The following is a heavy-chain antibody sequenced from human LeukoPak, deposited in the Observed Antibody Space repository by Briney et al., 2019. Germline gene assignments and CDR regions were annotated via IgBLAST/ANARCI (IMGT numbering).Heavy chain of an antibody. V-gene: IGHV1-8*01. Sequence: LVASVKVSCKASGYTFTSYDINWVRQATGQGLGWMGWMNPNSGNTGYAQKFQGRVTMTRNTSISTAYMELSSLRSEDTAVYYCARVRAMITFGGVIDHFDYWGQGTLVTVSS. J-gene: IGHJ4*02. CDR2: MNPNSGNT. CDR3: ARVRAMITFGGVIDHFDY. D-gene: IGHD3-16*02. CDR1: GYTFTSYD.